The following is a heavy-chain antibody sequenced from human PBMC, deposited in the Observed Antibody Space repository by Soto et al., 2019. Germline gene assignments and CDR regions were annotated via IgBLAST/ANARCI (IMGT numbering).Heavy chain of an antibody. Sequence: GASVKVSCKASGYTFTSYDINWVRQATGQGLEFVSYISSSSSTIYYADSVKGRFTISRDNAKNSLYLQMHSLRDEDTAVYYCAMVIRRSGDAFDIWGQGTMVTVSS. CDR1: GYTFTSYD. CDR3: AMVIRRSGDAFDI. J-gene: IGHJ3*02. CDR2: ISSSSSTI. D-gene: IGHD3-10*01. V-gene: IGHV3-48*02.